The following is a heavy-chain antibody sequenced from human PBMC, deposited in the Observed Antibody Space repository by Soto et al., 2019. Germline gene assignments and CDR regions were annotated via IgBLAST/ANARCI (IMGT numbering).Heavy chain of an antibody. Sequence: GGSLRLYCSASGFTFASYTMNWVRQAPGKGLECVSSISGSGGNTYYADSVKGRFTISRDNSKNTLYLQMTSLRVDDTAVYYCAKRGVYKPDYWGQGTLVTVS. CDR2: ISGSGGNT. CDR3: AKRGVYKPDY. J-gene: IGHJ4*02. V-gene: IGHV3-23*01. CDR1: GFTFASYT. D-gene: IGHD1-1*01.